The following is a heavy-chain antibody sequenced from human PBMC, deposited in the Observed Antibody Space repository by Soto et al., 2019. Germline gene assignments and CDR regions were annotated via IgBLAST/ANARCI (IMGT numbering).Heavy chain of an antibody. CDR1: GFTFSSYG. CDR2: ISYDGSNK. D-gene: IGHD7-27*01. CDR3: AKVPSNSGDYYGMDV. V-gene: IGHV3-30*18. Sequence: GGSLRLSCAASGFTFSSYGMHWVRQAPGKGLEWVALISYDGSNKYYADSVKGRFTISSENSKSTLYLQINSLRVEDTAVYYCAKVPSNSGDYYGMDVWGQGTTVTVSS. J-gene: IGHJ6*02.